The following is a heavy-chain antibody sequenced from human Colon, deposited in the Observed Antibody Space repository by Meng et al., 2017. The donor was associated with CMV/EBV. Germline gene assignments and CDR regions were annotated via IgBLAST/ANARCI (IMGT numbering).Heavy chain of an antibody. CDR3: ARVICGGDCYLDY. J-gene: IGHJ4*02. CDR2: IITISGTT. Sequence: QVKLEQSGGGVKRPGSSVKAPCKASKGTFTSYPISWVRQGPGQGFEWVGGIITISGTTDYAQKFQGRVTITADESTSTAYMKLSNLRSEDTAIYYCARVICGGDCYLDYWGRGTLVTVSS. V-gene: IGHV1-69*12. D-gene: IGHD2-21*02. CDR1: KGTFTSYP.